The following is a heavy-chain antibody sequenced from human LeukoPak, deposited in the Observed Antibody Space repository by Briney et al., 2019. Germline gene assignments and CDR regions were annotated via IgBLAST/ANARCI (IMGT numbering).Heavy chain of an antibody. D-gene: IGHD5/OR15-5a*01. CDR2: ISAYNGNT. Sequence: GASVKVSCKASGYTFTSYGISWVRQAPGQGLEWMGWISAYNGNTNYAQKLQGRVTMTTETSTSTVYMELRSLRSDDTAIYYCARDRGYSVYDRSDYWGQGTLVTVSS. CDR3: ARDRGYSVYDRSDY. J-gene: IGHJ4*02. V-gene: IGHV1-18*01. CDR1: GYTFTSYG.